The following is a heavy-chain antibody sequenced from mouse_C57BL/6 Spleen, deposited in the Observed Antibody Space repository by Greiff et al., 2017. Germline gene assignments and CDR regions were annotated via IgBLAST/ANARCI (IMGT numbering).Heavy chain of an antibody. CDR1: GFTFSDYY. J-gene: IGHJ1*03. D-gene: IGHD4-1*01. CDR3: ARELGRYFDV. V-gene: IGHV5-16*01. CDR2: INYDGSST. Sequence: EVQLVESEGGLVQPGSSMKLSCTASGFTFSDYYMAWVRLVPEKGLEWVANINYDGSSTYYLDSLKSRFIISRDNAKNILYLQMSSLKSEDTATYYCARELGRYFDVWGTGTTVTVSS.